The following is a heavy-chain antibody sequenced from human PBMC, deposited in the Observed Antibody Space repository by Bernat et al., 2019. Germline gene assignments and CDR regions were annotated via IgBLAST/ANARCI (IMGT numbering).Heavy chain of an antibody. CDR2: IWYDGSNK. CDR3: ARISGYSYDLGYYGMDV. J-gene: IGHJ6*02. D-gene: IGHD5-18*01. V-gene: IGHV3-33*08. CDR1: GFTFSSYG. Sequence: VQLVESGGGLVKPGGSLRLSCAASGFTFSSYGMHWVRQAPGKGLEWVAVIWYDGSNKYYADSVKGRFTISRDNSKNTLYLQMNSLRAEDTAVYYCARISGYSYDLGYYGMDVWGQGTTVTVSS.